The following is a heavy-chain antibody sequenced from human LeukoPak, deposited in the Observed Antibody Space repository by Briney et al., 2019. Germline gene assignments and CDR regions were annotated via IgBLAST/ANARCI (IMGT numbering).Heavy chain of an antibody. D-gene: IGHD3-10*01. CDR2: INPKSGGT. V-gene: IGHV1-2*02. CDR1: GYSFTGHY. Sequence: ASVTVSCKASGYSFTGHYMHWVRQAPGQGLEWMGWINPKSGGTNYAQKFQGRVTIPRDTSISTACMDMSSLMSDDTAVYYCARNLWFGESSDVFDMWGQGTMVTVSS. J-gene: IGHJ3*02. CDR3: ARNLWFGESSDVFDM.